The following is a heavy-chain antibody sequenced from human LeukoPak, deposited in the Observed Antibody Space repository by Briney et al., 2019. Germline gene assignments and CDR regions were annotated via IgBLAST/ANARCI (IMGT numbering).Heavy chain of an antibody. CDR3: AKVLSSSWYWGPVPFTFDY. D-gene: IGHD6-13*01. CDR1: GFTFDGYG. Sequence: PGGSLRLSCVASGFTFDGYGMHWVRQAPGKGLEWVAVISYDGSNKYYADSVKGRFTISRDNSKNTLYLQMNSLRAEDTAVYYCAKVLSSSWYWGPVPFTFDYWGQGTLVTVSS. CDR2: ISYDGSNK. V-gene: IGHV3-30*18. J-gene: IGHJ4*02.